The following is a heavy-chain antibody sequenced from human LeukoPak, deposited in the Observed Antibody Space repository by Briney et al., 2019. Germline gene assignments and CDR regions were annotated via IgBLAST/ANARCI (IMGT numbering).Heavy chain of an antibody. CDR1: GGTFSSYA. V-gene: IGHV1-69*04. D-gene: IGHD3-22*01. Sequence: SVKVSCKASGGTFSSYAISWVRQAPGQGLEWMGRIIPILGIANYAQKFQGRVTITADKSTSTAYMELSSLRSEDTAVYYCASGIVVNTGRGAFDIWGQGTMVTVSS. J-gene: IGHJ3*02. CDR2: IIPILGIA. CDR3: ASGIVVNTGRGAFDI.